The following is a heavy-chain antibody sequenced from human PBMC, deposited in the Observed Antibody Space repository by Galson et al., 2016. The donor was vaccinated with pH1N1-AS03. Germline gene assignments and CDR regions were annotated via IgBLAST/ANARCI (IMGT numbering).Heavy chain of an antibody. CDR1: GDSISSDTSY. CDR2: IIVNEKQKTETT. CDR3: AAPYYDSSDDGGYFDL. V-gene: IGHV4-61*02. D-gene: IGHD3-22*01. Sequence: TLSLTCSVSGDSISSDTSYWSWIRQPAGKGLEWIGRIIVNEKQKTETTHYNPSLKSRLTISVDTSKNHFFLKLNSVPAADTAVYYCAAPYYDSSDDGGYFDLWGRGTLVSVSS. J-gene: IGHJ2*01.